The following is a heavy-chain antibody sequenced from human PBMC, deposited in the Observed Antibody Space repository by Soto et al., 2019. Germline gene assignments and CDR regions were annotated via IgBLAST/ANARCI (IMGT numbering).Heavy chain of an antibody. V-gene: IGHV3-48*02. Sequence: EVQLVESGGGLVQPGGSLRLSCVAYGFTFSSYSMNGVRQAPGKGLTWVSYIGSSSSITYYADSVKGRFTISRDDARKSLYLQMNSLRDEDTAVYYCARGGVDYRTYYGMDVWGQGTTVTVSS. D-gene: IGHD4-17*01. CDR1: GFTFSSYS. CDR2: IGSSSSIT. J-gene: IGHJ6*02. CDR3: ARGGVDYRTYYGMDV.